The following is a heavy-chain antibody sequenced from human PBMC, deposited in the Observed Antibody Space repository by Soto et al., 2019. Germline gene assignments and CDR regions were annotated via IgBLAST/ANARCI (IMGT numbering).Heavy chain of an antibody. Sequence: SETLSLTCAVYGGSFSGYQWTWIRQPPGKGLEWIGEINHRGSTNLNPSLGSRVTFLVDTSKNQFSLKLRSVTAADTAVYYCARGRQVAPSALFRRAGDYSLDVWGQGTTVTVSS. D-gene: IGHD2-2*01. J-gene: IGHJ6*02. CDR2: INHRGST. CDR3: ARGRQVAPSALFRRAGDYSLDV. V-gene: IGHV4-34*01. CDR1: GGSFSGYQ.